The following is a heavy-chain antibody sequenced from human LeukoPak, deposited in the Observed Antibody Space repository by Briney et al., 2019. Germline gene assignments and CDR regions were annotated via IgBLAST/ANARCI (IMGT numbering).Heavy chain of an antibody. V-gene: IGHV1-24*01. CDR2: FDPEDGET. CDR3: ATGVLRYFDWWNY. D-gene: IGHD3-9*01. Sequence: ASVKVSCKVSGYTLTELSMHWVRQAPGKGLEWMGGFDPEDGETIYAQKSQGRVTMTEDTSTDTAYMELSSLRSEDTAVYYCATGVLRYFDWWNYWGQGTLVTVSS. CDR1: GYTLTELS. J-gene: IGHJ4*02.